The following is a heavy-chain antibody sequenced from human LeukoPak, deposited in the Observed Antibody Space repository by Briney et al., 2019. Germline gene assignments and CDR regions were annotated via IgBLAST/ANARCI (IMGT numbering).Heavy chain of an antibody. Sequence: GGSLRLSCAASGFSFDDYAMNWVRQAPGKGLEWVSGISWNSDVIAYADSVKGRFTISRDNARNSLYLQMNSLRADDTALYYCAKGGYTGYDSYIDYWGQGTLVTVSS. D-gene: IGHD5-12*01. V-gene: IGHV3-9*01. CDR2: ISWNSDVI. CDR1: GFSFDDYA. CDR3: AKGGYTGYDSYIDY. J-gene: IGHJ4*02.